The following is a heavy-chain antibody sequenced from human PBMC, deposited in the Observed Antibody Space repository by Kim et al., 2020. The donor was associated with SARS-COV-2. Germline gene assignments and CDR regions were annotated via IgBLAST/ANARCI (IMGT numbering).Heavy chain of an antibody. Sequence: GGSLRLSCAASGFTFSSYAMSWVRQAPGKGLEWVSAISGSGGSTYYADSVKGRFTISRDNSKNTLYLQMNSLRAEDTAVYYCAKPLSYCSGGSCPSDVWGQGTTVTVSS. CDR1: GFTFSSYA. CDR2: ISGSGGST. D-gene: IGHD2-15*01. J-gene: IGHJ6*02. CDR3: AKPLSYCSGGSCPSDV. V-gene: IGHV3-23*01.